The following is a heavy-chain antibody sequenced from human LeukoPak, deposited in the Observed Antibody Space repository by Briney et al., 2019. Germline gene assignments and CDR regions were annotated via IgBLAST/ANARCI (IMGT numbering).Heavy chain of an antibody. V-gene: IGHV4-39*01. D-gene: IGHD2-8*01. Sequence: SETLSLTCTVSGGSISSSSYYWGWIRQPPGKGLEWIGSIYYSGSTYYNPSLKSRVTISVDTSKNQFSLKLSSVTAADTAVYYCARYQHRMLGYFQHWGQGTLVTVSS. CDR1: GGSISSSSYY. CDR2: IYYSGST. CDR3: ARYQHRMLGYFQH. J-gene: IGHJ1*01.